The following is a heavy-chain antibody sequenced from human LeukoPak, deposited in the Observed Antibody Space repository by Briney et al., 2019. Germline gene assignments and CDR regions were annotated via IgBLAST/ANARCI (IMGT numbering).Heavy chain of an antibody. J-gene: IGHJ3*02. CDR3: ARLASITMIVVVITSDAFDI. Sequence: PSETLSLTCTVSGCYISSSSYYWGWIRQPPGKGLEWIGSIDYSGSTYYNPSLKGRVTISVDTSKNQFSLKLSSVTAADTAVYYCARLASITMIVVVITSDAFDIWGQGTMVTVSS. CDR2: IDYSGST. CDR1: GCYISSSSYY. V-gene: IGHV4-39*01. D-gene: IGHD3-22*01.